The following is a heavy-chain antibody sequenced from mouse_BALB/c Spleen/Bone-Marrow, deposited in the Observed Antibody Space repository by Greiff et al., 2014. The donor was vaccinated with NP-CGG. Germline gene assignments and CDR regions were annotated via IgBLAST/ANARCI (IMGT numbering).Heavy chain of an antibody. CDR2: ISSAGIHT. J-gene: IGHJ2*01. V-gene: IGHV5-9-3*01. CDR3: ARQDRVYYFDY. Sequence: VQLKDSGGGLVKPGGSLKLSCTASGFTFTSYAMSWVRQTPEKRLEWVATISSAGIHTYYVDTVKGRFTISRDNAKNTLFLHMSSLRSEDTAMYYCARQDRVYYFDYWGQGTTLTVSS. CDR1: GFTFTSYA.